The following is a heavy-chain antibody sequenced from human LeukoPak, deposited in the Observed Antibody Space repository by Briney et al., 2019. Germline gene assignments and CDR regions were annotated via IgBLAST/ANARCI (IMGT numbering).Heavy chain of an antibody. J-gene: IGHJ4*02. CDR2: ISSSSSYI. Sequence: GGSLRLSCAASGFTFISYTMNWVRQAPGEGLEWVSSISSSSSYIYYADSVKGRFTVSRDNAKNSLYLQMNSLRAEDTAVYYCAREEQQLVYFDYWGQGTLVTVSS. V-gene: IGHV3-21*01. D-gene: IGHD6-13*01. CDR3: AREEQQLVYFDY. CDR1: GFTFISYT.